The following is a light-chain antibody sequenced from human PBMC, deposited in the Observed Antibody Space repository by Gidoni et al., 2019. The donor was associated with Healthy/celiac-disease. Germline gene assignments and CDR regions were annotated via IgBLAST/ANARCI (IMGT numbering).Light chain of an antibody. J-gene: IGKJ2*01. CDR1: PSVSSY. Sequence: EIVLPQSPATLSLSPGERATLSCRASPSVSSYLAWYQQKPGQAPRLLIYDASNRATGTPARFRGSGSGTDFTLTISSLEPEDFAVYDCQQRSNWPPGYTFGQGTKLEIK. CDR2: DAS. CDR3: QQRSNWPPGYT. V-gene: IGKV3-11*01.